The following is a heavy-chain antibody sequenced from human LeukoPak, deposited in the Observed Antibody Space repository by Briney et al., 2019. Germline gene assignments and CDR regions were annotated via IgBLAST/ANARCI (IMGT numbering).Heavy chain of an antibody. V-gene: IGHV1-18*01. Sequence: ASVKVSFKASGYTFTDYGISWVRRAPGQGLGWMGWMSAYNDNTNYTHNLQGSLTMTIDTSTSTASMELRSLRSDATAVYYCARSFPRSPYNNGWFLFDYWGQGTLVTVSS. J-gene: IGHJ4*02. CDR1: GYTFTDYG. CDR3: ARSFPRSPYNNGWFLFDY. D-gene: IGHD6-19*01. CDR2: MSAYNDNT.